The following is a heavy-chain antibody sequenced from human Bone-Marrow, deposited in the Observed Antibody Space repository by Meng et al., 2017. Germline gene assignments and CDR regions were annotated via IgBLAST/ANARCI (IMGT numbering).Heavy chain of an antibody. CDR1: GGSFSGYY. D-gene: IGHD2-15*01. CDR2: INHSGST. Sequence: QVQLQQWGAGRLKPSETLSPTCAVYGGSFSGYYWSWIRQPPGKGLEWIGEINHSGSTNYNPSLKSRVTISVDTSKNQFSLKLSSVTAADTAVYYCARGGYCSGGSCNWGQGTLVTVSS. J-gene: IGHJ4*02. V-gene: IGHV4-34*01. CDR3: ARGGYCSGGSCN.